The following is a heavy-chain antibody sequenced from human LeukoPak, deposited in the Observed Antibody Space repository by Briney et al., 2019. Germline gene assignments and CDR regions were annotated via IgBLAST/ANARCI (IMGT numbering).Heavy chain of an antibody. CDR2: ISGSGGST. V-gene: IGHV3-23*01. J-gene: IGHJ3*02. CDR1: GFTFSSYA. D-gene: IGHD3-16*02. Sequence: PGGSLRLSCAASGFTFSSYAMSWVRQAPGKGLEWVSAISGSGGSTYYADSVKGRFTISRDNSKNTLYLQMNGLRAEDTAVYYCAKGAGYDYVWGSYRYTGGGAFDIWGQGTMVTVSS. CDR3: AKGAGYDYVWGSYRYTGGGAFDI.